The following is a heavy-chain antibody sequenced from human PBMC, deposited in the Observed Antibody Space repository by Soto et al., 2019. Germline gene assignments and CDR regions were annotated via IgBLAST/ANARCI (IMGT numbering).Heavy chain of an antibody. CDR1: GFTFSTYA. CDR3: AKDLRTSTNYNYGMDV. J-gene: IGHJ6*02. V-gene: IGHV3-23*01. Sequence: EVQLLESGGGLVQPGGSLRLSCAASGFTFSTYAMSWVRQAPGKGLEWVSAISASGGSTFYADSVKGRFTVSRDNSRNTLYLQVISLRVEDTAVYYCAKDLRTSTNYNYGMDVWGQGTTVTVSS. CDR2: ISASGGST.